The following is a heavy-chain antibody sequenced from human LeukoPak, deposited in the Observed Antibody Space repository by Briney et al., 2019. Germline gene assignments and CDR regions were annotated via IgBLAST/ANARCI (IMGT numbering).Heavy chain of an antibody. CDR3: ASFRDTDN. J-gene: IGHJ3*01. D-gene: IGHD2-21*01. V-gene: IGHV3-74*01. CDR2: INTAGST. CDR1: GLTFSNVW. Sequence: GGSLRLSCEVSGLTFSNVWMHWVRQAPGQGLVWVSRINTAGSTVYADPVKGRFTISRDNAKNMVYLQMNSLRTEDTAVYYCASFRDTDNWGRGTMVNVSS.